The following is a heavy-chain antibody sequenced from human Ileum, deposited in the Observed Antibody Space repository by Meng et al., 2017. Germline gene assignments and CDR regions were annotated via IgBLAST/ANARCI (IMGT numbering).Heavy chain of an antibody. CDR2: ISSDGANK. Sequence: VRLWGSGGGVVQPGTSLGLSCAAFGFTFSSYAMYWVRQAPGKGLEWVAVISSDGANKYYTDSVKGRFTISRDNSKNTLSLQMNSLTAEDTAVYYCARDLLRACDYWGQGTLVTVSS. V-gene: IGHV3-30*10. CDR3: ARDLLRACDY. J-gene: IGHJ4*02. CDR1: GFTFSSYA. D-gene: IGHD1-26*01.